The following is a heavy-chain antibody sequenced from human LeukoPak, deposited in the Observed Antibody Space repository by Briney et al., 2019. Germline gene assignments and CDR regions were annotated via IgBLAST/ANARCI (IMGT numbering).Heavy chain of an antibody. J-gene: IGHJ4*02. Sequence: GGSLRLSCAASGFTFSSYAMHWVRQAPGKGLEYVSAISSNGGSTYYANSVKGRFTISRDNSKNTLYLQMGSLRAEDMAVYYCAKGMGSGYYYSYDFWGQGTLVTVSS. CDR3: AKGMGSGYYYSYDF. CDR2: ISSNGGST. D-gene: IGHD3-22*01. CDR1: GFTFSSYA. V-gene: IGHV3-64*01.